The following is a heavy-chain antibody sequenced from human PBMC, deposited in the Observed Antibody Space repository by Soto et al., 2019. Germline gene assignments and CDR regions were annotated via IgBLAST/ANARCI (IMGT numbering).Heavy chain of an antibody. V-gene: IGHV3-13*04. CDR3: ARQASYWHGGGGWFDP. J-gene: IGHJ5*02. D-gene: IGHD2-8*02. Sequence: GGSLRLSCAASGFTFSAFDMHWVRQATGKGLEWVAAIGTLHDAYYPDSVKGRFTISRENAKNSLYLQMNSLRAGDTALYYCARQASYWHGGGGWFDPWGQGTLVTVSS. CDR1: GFTFSAFD. CDR2: IGTLHDA.